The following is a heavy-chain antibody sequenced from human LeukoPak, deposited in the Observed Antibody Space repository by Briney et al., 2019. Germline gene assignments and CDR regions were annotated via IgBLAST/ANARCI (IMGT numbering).Heavy chain of an antibody. J-gene: IGHJ4*02. CDR3: ARSAYDSSGYYSGSFDY. Sequence: QPGGSLRLSCAASGFTFSSYAMHWVRQAPGKGLEWVAVISYDGSNKYYADSVKGRFTISRDNSKNTLYLQMNSLRAEVTAVYYCARSAYDSSGYYSGSFDYWGQGTLVTVSS. D-gene: IGHD3-22*01. V-gene: IGHV3-30-3*01. CDR1: GFTFSSYA. CDR2: ISYDGSNK.